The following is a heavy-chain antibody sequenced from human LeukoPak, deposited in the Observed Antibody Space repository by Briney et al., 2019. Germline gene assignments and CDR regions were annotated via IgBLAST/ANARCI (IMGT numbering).Heavy chain of an antibody. CDR2: IYSGGST. D-gene: IGHD5-12*01. V-gene: IGHV3-66*04. Sequence: GGSLRLSCAASGFTVSSNYMSWVRQAPGKGLEWVSVIYSGGSTYYADSVKGRFTISRDNSKNTLYLQMNSLRAEDTAVYYCARQDIVAPRALDYWGQGTLVTVSS. CDR1: GFTVSSNY. CDR3: ARQDIVAPRALDY. J-gene: IGHJ4*02.